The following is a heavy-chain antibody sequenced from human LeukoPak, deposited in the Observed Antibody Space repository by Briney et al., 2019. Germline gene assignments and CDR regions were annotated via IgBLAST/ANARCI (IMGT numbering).Heavy chain of an antibody. CDR3: ARAGSYRLTTTL. CDR2: ISYSGST. V-gene: IGHV4-59*01. D-gene: IGHD4-17*01. J-gene: IGHJ4*02. CDR1: GGSISPYY. Sequence: PSETLSLTCAVSGGSISPYYWMWIRQPPGKGLEWIGYISYSGSTSFNPSLKSRVTISLDTFTNQVSLKLSSVTAADTAVYYCARAGSYRLTTTLWGQGTLVTVSS.